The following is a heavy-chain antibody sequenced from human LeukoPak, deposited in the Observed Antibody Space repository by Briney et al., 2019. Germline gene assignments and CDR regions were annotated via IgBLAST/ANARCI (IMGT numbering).Heavy chain of an antibody. D-gene: IGHD3-10*01. CDR1: GYRFTSYW. Sequence: GESLKISCKGSGYRFTSYWIGWVRQMPGKGLEWMGIIYPGDSDTRYSPSFQGQVTISAGKSISTAYLQWSSLKASDTAMYYCARLPSMVRGVIGFDYWGQGTLVTVSS. CDR2: IYPGDSDT. V-gene: IGHV5-51*01. CDR3: ARLPSMVRGVIGFDY. J-gene: IGHJ4*02.